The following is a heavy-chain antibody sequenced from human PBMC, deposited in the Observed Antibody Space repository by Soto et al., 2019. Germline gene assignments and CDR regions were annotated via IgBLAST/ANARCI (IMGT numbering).Heavy chain of an antibody. CDR2: INPILGTP. CDR1: GATYSTSA. Sequence: QVQLVQSGAGVKKPGSSVKVSCKASGATYSTSAISCVRQAPGQGLEWMGGINPILGTPDYAHKFQGRVTITADESTSTVYMELGSLRSEDTALYFCARGSVDVVATYAFESWGQGTLVTVSS. J-gene: IGHJ4*02. D-gene: IGHD5-12*01. V-gene: IGHV1-69*01. CDR3: ARGSVDVVATYAFES.